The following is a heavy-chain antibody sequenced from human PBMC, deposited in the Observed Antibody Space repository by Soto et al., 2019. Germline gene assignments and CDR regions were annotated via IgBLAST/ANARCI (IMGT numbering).Heavy chain of an antibody. CDR3: ASTIIAAAGTPYFDY. D-gene: IGHD6-13*01. CDR2: INPNSGGT. J-gene: IGHJ4*02. CDR1: GYTFTGYY. V-gene: IGHV1-2*02. Sequence: VASVKVSCKTSGYTFTGYYMHWVRQAPGQGLEWMGWINPNSGGTNYAQEFQGRVTMTRDTSISTTYMELSSLRSGDTAGYFCASTIIAAAGTPYFDYQGQGAMCTVSS.